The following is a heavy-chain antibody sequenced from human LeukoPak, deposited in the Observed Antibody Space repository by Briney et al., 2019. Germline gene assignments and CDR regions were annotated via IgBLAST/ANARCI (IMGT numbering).Heavy chain of an antibody. D-gene: IGHD4-23*01. Sequence: ASETLSLTCTVSGGSISSSSYYWGWIRQPPGKGLEWIGSIYYSGSTYYNPSLKSRVTISVDTSKNQFSLKLSSVTAADTAVYYCARDDETAVISWGQGTLVTVSS. CDR1: GGSISSSSYY. CDR2: IYYSGST. CDR3: ARDDETAVIS. J-gene: IGHJ4*02. V-gene: IGHV4-39*07.